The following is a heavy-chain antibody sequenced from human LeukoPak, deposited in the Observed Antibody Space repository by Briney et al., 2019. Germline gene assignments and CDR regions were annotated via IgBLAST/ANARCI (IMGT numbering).Heavy chain of an antibody. Sequence: GGSLKLSCAASGFTFSGCAMHWVRQASGKGLEWVGRIKSIGNSYATEYAASVKGRFTISRDDSKSTAYLQMNSLNTEDTAVYYCTRLSDDSRGYYFNYVFDYWGRGTLVTVSS. CDR3: TRLSDDSRGYYFNYVFDY. D-gene: IGHD3-22*01. CDR2: IKSIGNSYAT. CDR1: GFTFSGCA. J-gene: IGHJ4*02. V-gene: IGHV3-73*01.